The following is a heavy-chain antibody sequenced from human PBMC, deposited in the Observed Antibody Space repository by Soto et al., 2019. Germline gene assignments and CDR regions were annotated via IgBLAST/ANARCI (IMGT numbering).Heavy chain of an antibody. Sequence: QLQLQESGPGLVKPSQTLSLTCTVSGGSISSDNYYWSWIRQHPGKGLKWIGYIFYSGSTYSNPSPKRRISRSITTSKNMFCREMWSVTAADPAISYCARVSDWCGCCFSNLFDPWGQETLIMVSS. D-gene: IGHD2-15*01. CDR2: IFYSGST. J-gene: IGHJ5*02. V-gene: IGHV4-30-4*01. CDR1: GGSISSDNYY. CDR3: ARVSDWCGCCFSNLFDP.